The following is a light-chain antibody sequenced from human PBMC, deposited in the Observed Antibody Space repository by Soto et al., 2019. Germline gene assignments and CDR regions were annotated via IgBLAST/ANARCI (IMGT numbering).Light chain of an antibody. CDR3: SSYTSTTPWV. CDR1: SSDVGGYKY. Sequence: QSALTQPASVSGSPGQSITISCTGTSSDVGGYKYVSWYQQYPGKAPKLIIYEVSNRPSGVSNRFSGSKSGNTASLTISGLQAQDETDYYGSSYTSTTPWVFGGGTKLTVL. V-gene: IGLV2-14*01. CDR2: EVS. J-gene: IGLJ3*02.